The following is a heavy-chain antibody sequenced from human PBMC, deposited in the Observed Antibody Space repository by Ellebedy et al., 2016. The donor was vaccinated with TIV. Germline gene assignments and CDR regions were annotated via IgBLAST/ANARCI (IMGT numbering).Heavy chain of an antibody. V-gene: IGHV3-21*01. D-gene: IGHD7-27*01. J-gene: IGHJ4*02. CDR1: GFTFSSYA. CDR3: ARGGRGTLGTFDY. Sequence: GESLKISCAASGFTFSSYAMHWVRQAPGKGLEWVSSISTSSTYIYYADSLKGRFTISRDNAKNSLYLQMNSLRAEDTAVYYCARGGRGTLGTFDYWGQGTLVTVSS. CDR2: ISTSSTYI.